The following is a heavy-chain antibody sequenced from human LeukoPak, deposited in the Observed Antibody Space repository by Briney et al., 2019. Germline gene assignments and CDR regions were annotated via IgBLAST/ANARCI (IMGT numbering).Heavy chain of an antibody. CDR3: ARIRSRKWGFDY. Sequence: SETLSLTCAVYGGSFIGYYWSWIRQPPGKGLEWIGEINHFGSTNYNPSLKSRVTISIDTSKNQFSLNLSSVTAADTAVYYCARIRSRKWGFDYWGQGTLVTVSS. CDR1: GGSFIGYY. V-gene: IGHV4-34*01. CDR2: INHFGST. J-gene: IGHJ4*02. D-gene: IGHD1-26*01.